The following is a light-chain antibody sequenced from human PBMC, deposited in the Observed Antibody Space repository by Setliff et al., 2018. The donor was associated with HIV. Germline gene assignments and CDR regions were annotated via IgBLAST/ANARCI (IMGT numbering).Light chain of an antibody. CDR3: CPNTGSNTFV. Sequence: QSVLTQPASVSGSPGQSITISCTGTSNDVGRYDLVSWYQQHPARAPKLIIYQATRRPSGVSNRFSGSKSGNVASLTICGLQAEDEADYYCCPNTGSNTFVFGTGTKVTIL. CDR1: SNDVGRYDL. CDR2: QAT. J-gene: IGLJ1*01. V-gene: IGLV2-23*01.